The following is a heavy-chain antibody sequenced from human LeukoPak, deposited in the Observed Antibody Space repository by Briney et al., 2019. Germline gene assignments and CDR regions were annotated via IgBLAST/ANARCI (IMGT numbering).Heavy chain of an antibody. Sequence: PSETLSLTCTVSGGSISSSSYYWGWIRQPPGKGLEWIGSIYYSGSTYYNPSLKSRVTMSVDTSKNQFSLKLSSVTAADTAVYYCARIGGWSPFDYWGQGTLVTVSS. CDR2: IYYSGST. J-gene: IGHJ4*02. D-gene: IGHD2-15*01. CDR3: ARIGGWSPFDY. V-gene: IGHV4-39*07. CDR1: GGSISSSSYY.